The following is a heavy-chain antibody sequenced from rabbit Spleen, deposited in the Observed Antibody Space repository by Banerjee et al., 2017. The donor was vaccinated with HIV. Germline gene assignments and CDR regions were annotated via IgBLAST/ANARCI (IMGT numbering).Heavy chain of an antibody. D-gene: IGHD8-1*01. V-gene: IGHV1S47*01. J-gene: IGHJ4*01. CDR2: IDPVFGIT. Sequence: QQQLVESGGGLVQPGGSLKLSCKASEFDFSNYGVSWVRQAPGKGLEWIGYIDPVFGITYYANWVNGRFSISRENAQNTVFLQMTSLTAADTATYFCARDGTGGSYFALWGPGTLVTVS. CDR3: ARDGTGGSYFAL. CDR1: EFDFSNYG.